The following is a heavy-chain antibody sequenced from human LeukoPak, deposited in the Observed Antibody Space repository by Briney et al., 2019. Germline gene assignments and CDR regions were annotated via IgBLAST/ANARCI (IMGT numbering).Heavy chain of an antibody. Sequence: QPGGSLRLSCAASGFTFSSYSMNWVRQAPGKGLEWVSYISSSSSTIYYADSVKGRFTISRDNAKNSLYPQMNSLRAEDTAVYYCARDLECSSTSCSLPFDYWGQGTLVTVSS. J-gene: IGHJ4*02. CDR2: ISSSSSTI. V-gene: IGHV3-48*01. D-gene: IGHD2-2*01. CDR1: GFTFSSYS. CDR3: ARDLECSSTSCSLPFDY.